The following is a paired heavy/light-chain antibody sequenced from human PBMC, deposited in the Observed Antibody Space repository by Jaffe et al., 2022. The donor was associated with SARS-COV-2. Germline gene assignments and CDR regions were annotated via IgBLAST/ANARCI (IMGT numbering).Heavy chain of an antibody. D-gene: IGHD3-10*01. CDR1: GFTFSSYA. Sequence: QVQLVESGGGVVQPGRSLRLSCAASGFTFSSYAMHWVRQAPGKGLDWVAVISYDGSNKYYADSVKGRFTISRDNSKNTLYLQMNSLRSEDAALYYCAREGITMVRGVICDAFDLWGQGTMVTVSS. J-gene: IGHJ3*01. CDR2: ISYDGSNK. V-gene: IGHV3-30*01. CDR3: AREGITMVRGVICDAFDL.
Light chain of an antibody. CDR2: LVS. Sequence: DIVMTQSPLSLPVTPGEPASISCRSSQSLLHSNGYNYLDWYLQKPGQSPQLLIYLVSNRASGVPDRFSGSGSGTDFTLKISRVEAEDVGVYYCMQARQSPRTFGQGTKVEIK. J-gene: IGKJ1*01. CDR3: MQARQSPRT. V-gene: IGKV2-28*01. CDR1: QSLLHSNGYNY.